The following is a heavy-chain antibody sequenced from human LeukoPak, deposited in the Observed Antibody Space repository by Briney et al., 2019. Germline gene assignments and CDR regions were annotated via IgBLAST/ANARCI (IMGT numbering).Heavy chain of an antibody. CDR2: INPNSGGT. CDR1: GYTFTGYY. J-gene: IGHJ3*02. V-gene: IGHV1-2*02. Sequence: ASVKVSCKASGYTFTGYYMHWVRQAPGQGLEWMGWINPNSGGTNYAQKFQGRVTMTRDTSISTAYMELSRLRSDDTAVYYCAREVIEDIVVVPAARGAFDIWGRGTMVTVSS. CDR3: AREVIEDIVVVPAARGAFDI. D-gene: IGHD2-2*01.